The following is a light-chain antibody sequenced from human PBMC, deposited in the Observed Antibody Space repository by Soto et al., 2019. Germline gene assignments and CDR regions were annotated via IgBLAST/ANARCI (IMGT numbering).Light chain of an antibody. V-gene: IGKV1-33*01. Sequence: DIQMTQSPSSLSASVGDRVTITCQASQNINNYLNWYQQKPGKAPKLLIYKASNLETGVPSRFSGSGSGTDFTLTISSLQPEDFATYYCQQLNSYPRTFGQGTKVDI. CDR1: QNINNY. J-gene: IGKJ1*01. CDR3: QQLNSYPRT. CDR2: KAS.